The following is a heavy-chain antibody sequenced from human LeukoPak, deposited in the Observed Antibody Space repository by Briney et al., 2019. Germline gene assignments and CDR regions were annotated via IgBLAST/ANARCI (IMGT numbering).Heavy chain of an antibody. CDR2: ISSSGSTI. V-gene: IGHV3-11*01. D-gene: IGHD2-21*01. CDR3: VFFRQKTAYEIIDY. J-gene: IGHJ4*02. Sequence: GGSLRLSCAASGFTFSDYYMSWIRQAPGKGLDWVSYISSSGSTIYYADSVKGRFTISRDNAKNSLYLQMNSLRAEDTAVYYFVFFRQKTAYEIIDYWGQGTLVTVSS. CDR1: GFTFSDYY.